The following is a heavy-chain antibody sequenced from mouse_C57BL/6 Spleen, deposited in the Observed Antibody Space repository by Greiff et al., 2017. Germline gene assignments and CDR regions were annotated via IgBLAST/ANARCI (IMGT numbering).Heavy chain of an antibody. CDR3: ARSRITTVVAPGAMDY. D-gene: IGHD1-1*01. V-gene: IGHV1-64*01. CDR2: IHPNSGST. CDR1: GYTFTSYW. Sequence: VQLQQPGAELVKPGASVKLSCKASGYTFTSYWMHWVKQRPGQGLEWIGMIHPNSGSTNYNETFKSKATLTVDKSSSTAYMQLSSLTSEDSAVYYCARSRITTVVAPGAMDYWGQGTSVTVSS. J-gene: IGHJ4*01.